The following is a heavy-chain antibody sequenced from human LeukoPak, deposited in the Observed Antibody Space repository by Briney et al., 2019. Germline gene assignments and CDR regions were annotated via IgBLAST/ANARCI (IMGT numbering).Heavy chain of an antibody. V-gene: IGHV4-59*08. J-gene: IGHJ2*01. CDR1: GGXISTYY. Sequence: SETLSLTCTVSGGXISTYYCSWIRQPPGKGLEWIGYVYYSGNTNYNPSLKSRVTFSVDTSKNHFSLKLISVTAADTAVYYCARREDFWYFDLWGRGTLVTVSS. CDR3: ARREDFWYFDL. CDR2: VYYSGNT.